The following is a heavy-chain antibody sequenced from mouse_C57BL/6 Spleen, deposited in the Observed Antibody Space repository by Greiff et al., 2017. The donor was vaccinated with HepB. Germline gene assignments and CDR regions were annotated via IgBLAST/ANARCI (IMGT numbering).Heavy chain of an antibody. CDR1: GYTFTSYG. CDR3: ARPNYYGSPLDY. CDR2: IYPRSGNT. D-gene: IGHD1-1*01. V-gene: IGHV1-81*01. Sequence: VQLQQSGAELARPGASVKLSCKASGYTFTSYGISWVKQSTGQGLEWIGEIYPRSGNTYYNEKFKGKATLTADKSSSTAYMELRSLTSEDSAVYFCARPNYYGSPLDYWGQGTTLTVSS. J-gene: IGHJ2*01.